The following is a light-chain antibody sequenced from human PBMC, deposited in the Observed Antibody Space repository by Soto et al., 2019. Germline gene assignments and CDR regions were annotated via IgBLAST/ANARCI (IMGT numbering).Light chain of an antibody. Sequence: QSVLTQPASVSGSPGQSITISCTGSTSDVGGFDLVSWYQQHPGKAPKLMIYEVTKRPSGVSDRFSGSKSGNTASLTISGLQAEDEADYHCCSYSGPDTYVFGTGTKVTVL. CDR2: EVT. CDR3: CSYSGPDTYV. CDR1: TSDVGGFDL. V-gene: IGLV2-23*02. J-gene: IGLJ1*01.